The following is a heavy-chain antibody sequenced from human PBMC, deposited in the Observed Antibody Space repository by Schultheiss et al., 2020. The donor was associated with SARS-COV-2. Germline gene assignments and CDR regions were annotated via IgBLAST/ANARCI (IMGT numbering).Heavy chain of an antibody. V-gene: IGHV5-51*01. Sequence: GESLKISCKGSGYSFTRNWIGWVRQMPGKGLEWMGIIYPGDSDTRYSPSFQGQVTISADKSINTAYLQWSSLKASDTAMYYCARRRSLEWLLYAFDPWGQGTLVTVSS. J-gene: IGHJ5*02. CDR2: IYPGDSDT. D-gene: IGHD3-3*01. CDR3: ARRRSLEWLLYAFDP. CDR1: GYSFTRNW.